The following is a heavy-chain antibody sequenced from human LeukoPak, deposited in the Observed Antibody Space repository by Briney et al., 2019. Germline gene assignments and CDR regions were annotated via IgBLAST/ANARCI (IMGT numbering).Heavy chain of an antibody. J-gene: IGHJ3*02. CDR1: GGSISSHY. CDR2: NYYSGST. V-gene: IGHV4-59*11. D-gene: IGHD6-13*01. Sequence: SETLSLTCTVSGGSISSHYWSWIRQPPGKGLEWIGYNYYSGSTNYNPSLKSRVTISVDTSKNQFSLKLSSVTAADTAVYYCAREPAAAGTGGVSAFDIWGQGTMVTVSS. CDR3: AREPAAAGTGGVSAFDI.